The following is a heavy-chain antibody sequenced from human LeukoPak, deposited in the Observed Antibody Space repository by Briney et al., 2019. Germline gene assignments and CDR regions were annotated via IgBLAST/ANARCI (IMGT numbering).Heavy chain of an antibody. J-gene: IGHJ4*02. V-gene: IGHV1-2*02. Sequence: ASVKASCKASEYTFIGYYMHWVRQAPGQGLEWMGWINPRSGGTNYTEKFQGRVSMTRDTSINTAYMELRRLRFDDTAVYYCARGDNAAHFFDFWGQGSLVTVSS. D-gene: IGHD2-2*01. CDR3: ARGDNAAHFFDF. CDR1: EYTFIGYY. CDR2: INPRSGGT.